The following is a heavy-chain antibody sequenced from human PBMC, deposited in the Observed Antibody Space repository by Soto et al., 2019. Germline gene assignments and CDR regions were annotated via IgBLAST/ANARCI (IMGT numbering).Heavy chain of an antibody. D-gene: IGHD1-26*01. Sequence: LYLTCAVYGGSFSSYKRSWIRQPPGKGLEWIGGVSHSGSTRYNPSLTSRVTISLDTSKNQFSLKVSSVAAADTAVYYCARSPLRDGSYSIPRTFDYWGQGSLFTVSA. CDR1: GGSFSSYK. V-gene: IGHV4-34*01. J-gene: IGHJ4*02. CDR2: VSHSGST. CDR3: ARSPLRDGSYSIPRTFDY.